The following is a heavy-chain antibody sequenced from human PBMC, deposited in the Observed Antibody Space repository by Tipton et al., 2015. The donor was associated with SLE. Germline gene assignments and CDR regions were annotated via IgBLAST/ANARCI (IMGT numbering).Heavy chain of an antibody. CDR3: ARDRYCGAGSCFDWYFDL. Sequence: LRLSCTVSGCSISGYYWSWVRQPPGQGLEWIGYIHYRGSTNYNPSLKSRVTISLDTSENQFSLKLSSVTAADTAVYYCARDRYCGAGSCFDWYFDLWGRGTLVTVSS. J-gene: IGHJ2*01. V-gene: IGHV4-59*01. CDR2: IHYRGST. CDR1: GCSISGYY. D-gene: IGHD2-15*01.